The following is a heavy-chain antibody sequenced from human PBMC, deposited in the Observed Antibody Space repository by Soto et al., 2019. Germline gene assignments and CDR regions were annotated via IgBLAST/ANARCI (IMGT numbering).Heavy chain of an antibody. Sequence: QVQLVQSGAEVKRPGSSVKVSCKASGDTFNFYSINWVRQAPGLGLEWMGRVNPIVSMSNYAQKFQVRVTMAADKSTSTAYMELSSLRSEDTAIYYCASSYGSGYRAFDYWGQGDLVTVSS. CDR2: VNPIVSMS. J-gene: IGHJ4*02. CDR3: ASSYGSGYRAFDY. CDR1: GDTFNFYS. V-gene: IGHV1-69*02. D-gene: IGHD3-10*01.